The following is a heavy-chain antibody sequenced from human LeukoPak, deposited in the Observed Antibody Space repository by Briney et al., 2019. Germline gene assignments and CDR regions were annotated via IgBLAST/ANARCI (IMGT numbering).Heavy chain of an antibody. Sequence: ASVKVSCKTSGYTFTHYGISWVRQAPGQGLEWLGRFSTHNGNTNYAQKVQGRVTMTTDTSTTTAYMELRSLTSDDTAVYYCARRLADAFDIWGQGTMVTVSS. CDR1: GYTFTHYG. D-gene: IGHD6-19*01. J-gene: IGHJ3*02. CDR2: FSTHNGNT. V-gene: IGHV1-18*01. CDR3: ARRLADAFDI.